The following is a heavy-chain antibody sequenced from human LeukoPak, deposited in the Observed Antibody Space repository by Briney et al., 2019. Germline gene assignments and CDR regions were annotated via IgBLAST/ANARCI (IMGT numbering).Heavy chain of an antibody. V-gene: IGHV4-39*01. CDR1: GGSITNIDYY. CDR2: VFYSGNT. J-gene: IGHJ5*02. CDR3: ARQATFTSSSPGNWFGP. Sequence: PSETLSLTCTVSGGSITNIDYYWAWIRQPPGKGLEWIGSVFYSGNTYYNPSLESRVTMSVDTSKNHFSLKLHSVTAADTALYYCARQATFTSSSPGNWFGPWGRGTLVTVSA. D-gene: IGHD6-19*01.